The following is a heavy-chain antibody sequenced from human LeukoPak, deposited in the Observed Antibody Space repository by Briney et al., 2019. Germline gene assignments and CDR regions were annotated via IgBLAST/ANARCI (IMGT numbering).Heavy chain of an antibody. CDR1: GFTFSTYW. CDR2: IKQDGSEG. D-gene: IGHD2-21*02. CDR3: ASSSYCGGDCYSPGH. Sequence: GGSLRLSCAASGFTFSTYWMSWVRQAPGRGLEWLASIKQDGSEGYCVDSVKGRFTISRDNAKNSLYLQMNSLRAEDTAVYYCASSSYCGGDCYSPGHWGQGTLVTVSS. V-gene: IGHV3-7*01. J-gene: IGHJ1*01.